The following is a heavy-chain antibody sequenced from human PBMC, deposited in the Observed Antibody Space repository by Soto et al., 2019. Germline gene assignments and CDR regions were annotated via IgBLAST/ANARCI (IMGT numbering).Heavy chain of an antibody. Sequence: GGSLRLSCAASGFSFSSYAMTWVRQAPGKGLEWVSGLSGSGGSTYYADSVKGRFTISRDNSKNTLYLQMSSLRAEDTAVYYCAKAPHDRSGYYYYNHWGQGTLVTVSS. D-gene: IGHD3-22*01. CDR3: AKAPHDRSGYYYYNH. J-gene: IGHJ4*02. CDR2: LSGSGGST. V-gene: IGHV3-23*01. CDR1: GFSFSSYA.